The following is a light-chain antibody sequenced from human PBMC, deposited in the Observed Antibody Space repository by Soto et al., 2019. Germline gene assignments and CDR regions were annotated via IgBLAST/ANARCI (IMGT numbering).Light chain of an antibody. V-gene: IGKV1-39*01. Sequence: EIQMTQSPSSLSASVGDRVTITCRASQNINNYLNWYQQQPGKGPKLLIYAASNLQRGVPSRFRGIGSGTDFTLTISSLQPEDFATYYCKQSYTFPETFRQGTKVEIK. CDR1: QNINNY. J-gene: IGKJ1*01. CDR3: KQSYTFPET. CDR2: AAS.